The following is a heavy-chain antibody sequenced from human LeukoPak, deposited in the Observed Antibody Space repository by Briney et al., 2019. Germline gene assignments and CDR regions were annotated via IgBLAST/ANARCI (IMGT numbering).Heavy chain of an antibody. CDR2: TYYRSKWYN. V-gene: IGHV6-1*01. Sequence: SQTLSLTCAISGDSVSSNSAAWNWIRQSPSRGLEWPGRTYYRSKWYNDYAVSVKSRMTINPDTSKNQFSLQLNSVTPEDTAVYYCARDGGPLAVAGHFDYWGQGALVTVSS. CDR3: ARDGGPLAVAGHFDY. D-gene: IGHD6-19*01. J-gene: IGHJ4*02. CDR1: GDSVSSNSAA.